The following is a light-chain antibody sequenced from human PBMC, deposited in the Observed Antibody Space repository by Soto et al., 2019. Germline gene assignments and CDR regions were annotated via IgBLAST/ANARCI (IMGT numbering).Light chain of an antibody. CDR1: QSVGTN. Sequence: EIVMTQSPATLSVSPGERATLSCRASQSVGTNLAWYQQKPGQAPRLLIYATSTRATGIPDRFTDSGSGTEFTLTISSLQSEDFAVYHCQQYDNKPPITFGQGTRLEIK. V-gene: IGKV3-15*01. J-gene: IGKJ5*01. CDR2: ATS. CDR3: QQYDNKPPIT.